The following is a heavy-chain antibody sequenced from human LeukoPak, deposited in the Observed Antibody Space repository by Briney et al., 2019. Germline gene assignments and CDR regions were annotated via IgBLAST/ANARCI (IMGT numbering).Heavy chain of an antibody. D-gene: IGHD4-17*01. CDR1: GGSISSSSYY. Sequence: SETLSLTCTVSGGSISSSSYYWGWIRQPPGKGLEWIGSIYYSGSTYYNPSLKSRVTISVDTSKNQFSLQLNSVTPEDTAVYYCARETTDDAFDIWGQGTMVTVSS. J-gene: IGHJ3*02. CDR2: IYYSGST. V-gene: IGHV4-39*02. CDR3: ARETTDDAFDI.